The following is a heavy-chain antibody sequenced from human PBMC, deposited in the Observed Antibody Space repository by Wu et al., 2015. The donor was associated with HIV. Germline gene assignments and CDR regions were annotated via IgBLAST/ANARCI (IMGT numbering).Heavy chain of an antibody. CDR3: ARRLRGSGWRNAFDI. J-gene: IGHJ3*02. V-gene: IGHV1-46*01. CDR1: GYTFSNYY. CDR2: INPISRGT. D-gene: IGHD6-19*01. Sequence: QVQLVQSGAEVKKPGASVSVSCKAFGYTFSNYYMHWVRQAPGQGLEWMGMINPISRGTVYAQKFQGRVTMTGDTSTTTVYMELSSLRSEDTAVYYCARRLRGSGWRNAFDIWGQG.